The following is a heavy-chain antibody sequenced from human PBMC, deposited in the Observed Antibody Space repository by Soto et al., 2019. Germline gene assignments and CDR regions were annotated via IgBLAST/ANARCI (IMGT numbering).Heavy chain of an antibody. CDR3: ATLTNARYYFDY. J-gene: IGHJ4*02. CDR2: ISSSGSTI. D-gene: IGHD7-27*01. Sequence: HPGGSLRLSCAASGFTFSSYEMNWVRQAPGKGLEWVSYISSSGSTIYYADSVKGRFTISRDNAKNSLYLQMNSLRAEDTAVYYCATLTNARYYFDYWGQGTLVTVSS. CDR1: GFTFSSYE. V-gene: IGHV3-48*03.